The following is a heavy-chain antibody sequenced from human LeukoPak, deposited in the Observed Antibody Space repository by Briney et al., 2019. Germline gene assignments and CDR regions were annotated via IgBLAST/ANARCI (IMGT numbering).Heavy chain of an antibody. CDR2: ISSSSSTI. CDR3: ARDPRTVTTYYFDY. V-gene: IGHV3-48*01. D-gene: IGHD4-17*01. Sequence: GGSLRLSCAASGFTFSSYSMNWVRQAPGKGLEWVSYISSSSSTIYYADSVKGRFTISRDNAKNSLYLQMNSLRGEDTAVYYCARDPRTVTTYYFDYWGQGTLVTVSS. J-gene: IGHJ4*02. CDR1: GFTFSSYS.